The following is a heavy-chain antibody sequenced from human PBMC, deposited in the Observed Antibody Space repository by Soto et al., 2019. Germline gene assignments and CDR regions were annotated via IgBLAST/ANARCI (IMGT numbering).Heavy chain of an antibody. J-gene: IGHJ4*02. V-gene: IGHV1-3*01. CDR1: GYTFTSYA. Sequence: ASVKVSCKASGYTFTSYAMHWVRQAPGQRLEWMGWINAGNGNTKYSQKFQGRVTITADKSTSTAYMELSSLRSEDTAVYYCARDRAIGVGEGDYWGQGTLVTVSS. D-gene: IGHD3-22*01. CDR3: ARDRAIGVGEGDY. CDR2: INAGNGNT.